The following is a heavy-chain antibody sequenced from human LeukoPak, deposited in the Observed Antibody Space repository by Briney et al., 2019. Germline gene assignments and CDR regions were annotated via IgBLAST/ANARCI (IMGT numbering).Heavy chain of an antibody. CDR3: ARYERQLGVGY. J-gene: IGHJ4*02. D-gene: IGHD6-13*01. CDR2: IYYSGST. Sequence: SETLSLTCTVSGGSISSGGYYWTWIRQPPGKGLEWIGYIYYSGSTSYNPSLKSRVTISVDTYKNQFSLKLSSWTAADTAVYYWARYERQLGVGYWGQGTLVSVSS. V-gene: IGHV4-31*03. CDR1: GGSISSGGYY.